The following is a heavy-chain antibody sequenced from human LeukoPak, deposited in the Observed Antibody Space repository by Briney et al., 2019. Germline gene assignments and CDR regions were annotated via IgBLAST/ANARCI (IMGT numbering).Heavy chain of an antibody. CDR1: GFTFSSYS. D-gene: IGHD3-16*01. V-gene: IGHV3-21*01. CDR2: ISSSSSYI. CDR3: ARVGDGVTGYFDY. J-gene: IGHJ4*02. Sequence: GGSLRLSCAASGFTFSSYSMNWVRQAPGKGLEWVSSISSSSSYIYYADSVKGRFTISRDNAKNSLYLQMNSLRAEDTAVYYCARVGDGVTGYFDYWGQGTLVTVSS.